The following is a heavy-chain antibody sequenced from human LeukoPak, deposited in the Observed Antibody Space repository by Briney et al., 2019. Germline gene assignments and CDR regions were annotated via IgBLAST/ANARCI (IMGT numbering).Heavy chain of an antibody. Sequence: PSETLSLTCTVSGGSISSSSYYWGWIRQPPGKGLEWIGSIYYSGSTYYNPSLKSRVTISVDTSKNQFSLKLSSVTAADTAVYYCARATGYSYDLHNWGQGTLVTVSS. CDR3: ARATGYSYDLHN. CDR1: GGSISSSSYY. D-gene: IGHD5-18*01. CDR2: IYYSGST. V-gene: IGHV4-39*07. J-gene: IGHJ4*02.